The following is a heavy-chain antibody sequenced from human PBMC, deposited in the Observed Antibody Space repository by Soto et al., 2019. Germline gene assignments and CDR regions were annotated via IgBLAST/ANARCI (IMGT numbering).Heavy chain of an antibody. D-gene: IGHD4-17*01. CDR3: ARAGGTTVTGLWHFDS. CDR2: IWYDGTQK. CDR1: GVTFNTYS. V-gene: IGHV3-33*01. Sequence: GGSLRLSCEASGVTFNTYSMHWVRQPPGKGLEWLAAIWYDGTQKYYADSVKGRFIISRDNSKKTLYLEMNSLRAEDTAVYYCARAGGTTVTGLWHFDSWGQGTLVTVSS. J-gene: IGHJ4*02.